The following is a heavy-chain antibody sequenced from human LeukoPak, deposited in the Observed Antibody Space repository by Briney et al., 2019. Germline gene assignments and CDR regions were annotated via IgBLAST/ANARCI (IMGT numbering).Heavy chain of an antibody. J-gene: IGHJ4*02. D-gene: IGHD3-3*01. Sequence: PGGSLRLSCAASGIIFNTYAMSWVRQAPGKGQEWVSAISGGAGTTYYADSVKGRFTVSRDNSKNTMYLQMNSLRAEDTAVYYCAKVYNDFWTGSGYFDNWGQGTLVTVSS. CDR1: GIIFNTYA. CDR3: AKVYNDFWTGSGYFDN. V-gene: IGHV3-23*01. CDR2: ISGGAGTT.